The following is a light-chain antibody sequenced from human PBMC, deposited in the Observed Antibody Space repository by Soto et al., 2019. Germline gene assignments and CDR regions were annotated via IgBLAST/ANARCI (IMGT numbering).Light chain of an antibody. CDR2: DVS. J-gene: IGLJ2*01. Sequence: QSVLTEPASVSGSPGQSITISCTGTSSDDGGYNYVSWYQQHPGKAPKLMIYDVSNRPSGVSNRFSGSKSGNTASLTISGLPAEDEADYSCSSYTSSSTPHVVFGGGTTLTVL. V-gene: IGLV2-14*01. CDR1: SSDDGGYNY. CDR3: SSYTSSSTPHVV.